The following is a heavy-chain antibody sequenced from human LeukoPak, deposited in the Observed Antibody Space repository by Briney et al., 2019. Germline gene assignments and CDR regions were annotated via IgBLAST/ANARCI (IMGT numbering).Heavy chain of an antibody. V-gene: IGHV3-49*04. D-gene: IGHD3-10*01. CDR3: TRAGVVSYYFDY. J-gene: IGHJ4*02. CDR1: GFTFGDYA. Sequence: PGGSLRLSCTASGFTFGDYAMNWVRQAPGKGLEWVGFIRSTPHGGTTEYAASVKGRFTIFRDDSKSIAYLQMNSLKTEVTAMYYCTRAGVVSYYFDYWVQGTLVTVSS. CDR2: IRSTPHGGTT.